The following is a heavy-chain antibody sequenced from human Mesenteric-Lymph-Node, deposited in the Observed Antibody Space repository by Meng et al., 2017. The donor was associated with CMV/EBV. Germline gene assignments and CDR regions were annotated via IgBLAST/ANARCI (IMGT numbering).Heavy chain of an antibody. CDR3: AKMQGPIIHKWQFEY. V-gene: IGHV3-23*01. CDR2: ISNSGGT. J-gene: IGHJ4*02. CDR1: GFTFSTYA. D-gene: IGHD5-12*01. Sequence: ASGFTFSTYAMSWVRQAPGKGLEWVSTISNSGGTFYTDSVRDRFTISRDNSKNTLSLQMNSLRAEDTAVYYCAKMQGPIIHKWQFEYWGQGALVTVSS.